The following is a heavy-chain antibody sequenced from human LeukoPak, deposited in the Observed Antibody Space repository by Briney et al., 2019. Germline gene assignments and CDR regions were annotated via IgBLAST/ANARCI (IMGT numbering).Heavy chain of an antibody. Sequence: GASVKVSCKASGYTFTSYYMHWVRQAPGQGLEWMGIINPSGGSTSYAQKFQGRVTMTRDTSTSTVYMELSSLRSEDTAVYYCVRDLKALDDFQHWGQGTLVTVSS. D-gene: IGHD3/OR15-3a*01. CDR1: GYTFTSYY. CDR2: INPSGGST. CDR3: VRDLKALDDFQH. J-gene: IGHJ1*01. V-gene: IGHV1-46*01.